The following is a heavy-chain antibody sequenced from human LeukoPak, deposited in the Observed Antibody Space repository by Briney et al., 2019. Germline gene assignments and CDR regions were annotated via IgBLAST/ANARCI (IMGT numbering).Heavy chain of an antibody. D-gene: IGHD5-18*01. CDR1: GYTFTSYD. V-gene: IGHV1-8*01. J-gene: IGHJ6*03. CDR3: ARLASYGYEVYYYYYMDV. Sequence: ASVKVSCRASGYTFTSYDINWVRQATGQGLEWMGWMNPNSGNTGYAQKFQGRVTITTDESTSTAYMELSSLRSEDTAVYYCARLASYGYEVYYYYYMDVWGKGTTVTVSS. CDR2: MNPNSGNT.